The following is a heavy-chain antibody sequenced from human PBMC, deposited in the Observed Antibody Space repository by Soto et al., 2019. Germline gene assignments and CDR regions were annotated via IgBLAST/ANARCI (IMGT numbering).Heavy chain of an antibody. CDR2: ISSSSYI. Sequence: XVSLRLSCVASGFTFSSYSMNWVRQAPGKGLEWVSSISSSSYIYYADSVKGRFTISRDNAKNSLYLQMNSLRAEDTAVYYCARDTVSSWAYYYYYYGMDVWGQGTTVTVPS. CDR3: ARDTVSSWAYYYYYYGMDV. J-gene: IGHJ6*02. CDR1: GFTFSSYS. D-gene: IGHD6-13*01. V-gene: IGHV3-21*01.